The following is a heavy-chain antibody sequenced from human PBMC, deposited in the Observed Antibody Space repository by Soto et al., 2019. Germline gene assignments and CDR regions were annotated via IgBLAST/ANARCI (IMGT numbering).Heavy chain of an antibody. CDR1: GFTFSSYV. V-gene: IGHV3-23*01. CDR3: ANERFNDYGVRFDY. D-gene: IGHD4-17*01. CDR2: ISGSGGST. J-gene: IGHJ4*02. Sequence: GGSLRLSCAASGFTFSSYVMSWVRQAPGKGLEWVSAISGSGGSTYYADSVKGRFTISRDNSKNTLYLQMNSLRAEDTAVYYCANERFNDYGVRFDYWGQGTLVTVSS.